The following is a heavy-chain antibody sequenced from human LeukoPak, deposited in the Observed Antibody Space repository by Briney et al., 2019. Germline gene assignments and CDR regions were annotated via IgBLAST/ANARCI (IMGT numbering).Heavy chain of an antibody. D-gene: IGHD3-9*01. CDR2: IYPGDSDT. CDR1: GYSFTSYW. CDR3: ARSPPIDFLPGYYYGMDV. J-gene: IGHJ6*02. Sequence: GESLKISCKGSGYSFTSYWIGWVRQMPGKGLEWMGIIYPGDSDTRYSPSFQGQVTISADKSISTAYLQWSSLKASDTAMYYCARSPPIDFLPGYYYGMDVWGQGTTVTVSS. V-gene: IGHV5-51*01.